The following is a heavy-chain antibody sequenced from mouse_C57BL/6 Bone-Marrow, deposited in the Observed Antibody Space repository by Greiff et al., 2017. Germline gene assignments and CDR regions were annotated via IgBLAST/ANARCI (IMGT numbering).Heavy chain of an antibody. V-gene: IGHV5-12*01. CDR3: AEGNYGSSRYAMDY. CDR1: GFTFSDYY. CDR2: ISNGGGST. D-gene: IGHD1-1*01. Sequence: EVQGVESGGGLVQPGGSLKLSCAASGFTFSDYYMYWVRQTPEKRLEWVAYISNGGGSTYYPDTVKGRFTISRDNAKNTLYLQMSRLKSEDTAMYYCAEGNYGSSRYAMDYWGQGTSVTVSS. J-gene: IGHJ4*01.